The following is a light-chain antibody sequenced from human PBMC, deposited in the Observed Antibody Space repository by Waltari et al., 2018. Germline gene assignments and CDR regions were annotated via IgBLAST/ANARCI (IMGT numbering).Light chain of an antibody. Sequence: SYALTQSPSVSVASGQTARITCGGVNIGSKLVHWYQQKPPQAPVLVIYGDNKRPSGIPDRFSGSKSGTTATLTISRVEAGDEADYYCQVWDSSNKYDVFGSGTKFTVL. J-gene: IGLJ6*01. CDR2: GDN. CDR1: NIGSKL. V-gene: IGLV3-21*02. CDR3: QVWDSSNKYDV.